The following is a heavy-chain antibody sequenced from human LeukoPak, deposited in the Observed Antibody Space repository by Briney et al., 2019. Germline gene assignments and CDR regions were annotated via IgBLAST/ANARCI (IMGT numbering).Heavy chain of an antibody. D-gene: IGHD2-2*01. CDR1: GFTFNNYA. Sequence: GGSLRLSCAGPGFTFNNYAMSWVRRAPRKGLEWVSTIMIGGDGKHYADSVKGRFTISRDRSESTLYLQMNGLRAEDTAVYYCVRAAPGDCSSTSCSLFDNWGQGTLVTVSS. CDR3: VRAAPGDCSSTSCSLFDN. CDR2: IMIGGDGK. J-gene: IGHJ4*02. V-gene: IGHV3-23*01.